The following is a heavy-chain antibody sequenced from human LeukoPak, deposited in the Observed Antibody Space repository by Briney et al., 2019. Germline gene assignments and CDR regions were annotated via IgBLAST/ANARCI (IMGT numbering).Heavy chain of an antibody. CDR1: GYTFTSYG. J-gene: IGHJ6*02. CDR2: ISAYNGNT. Sequence: ASVKVSCKASGYTFTSYGISWVRQAPGQGLEWMGWISAYNGNTNYAQKLQGRVTMTTDTSTSTAYMELRSLRSDDTAVYYCARVGVDFWSGYPNGYYGMDVWGQGTTVTVSS. CDR3: ARVGVDFWSGYPNGYYGMDV. V-gene: IGHV1-18*01. D-gene: IGHD3-3*01.